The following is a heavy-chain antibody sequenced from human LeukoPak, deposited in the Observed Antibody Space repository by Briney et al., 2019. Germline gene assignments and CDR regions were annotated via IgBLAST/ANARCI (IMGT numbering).Heavy chain of an antibody. CDR1: GGTFSSYA. D-gene: IGHD2-21*02. Sequence: ASVKVSCKASGGTFSSYAISWVRQAPGQGLEWMGRIIPILGIANYAQKFQGRVTITADKSTSTAYMELSSLRSEDTAVYYCARCGGDCSGFGYWGQGTLVTVSS. CDR3: ARCGGDCSGFGY. V-gene: IGHV1-69*04. CDR2: IIPILGIA. J-gene: IGHJ4*02.